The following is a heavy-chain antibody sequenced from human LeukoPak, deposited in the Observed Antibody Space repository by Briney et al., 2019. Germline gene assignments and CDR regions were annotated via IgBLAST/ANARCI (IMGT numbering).Heavy chain of an antibody. V-gene: IGHV3-53*01. D-gene: IGHD2-15*01. J-gene: IGHJ4*02. CDR2: IYSGGST. CDR1: GFTVSCNY. Sequence: PGGSLRLSCAASGFTVSCNYMSWVRQAPGKGLEWVSVIYSGGSTYYADSVKGRFTISRDNSKNTLYLQMNSLRAEDTAVYYCARGRYSGGSCYDYWGQGTLVTVSS. CDR3: ARGRYSGGSCYDY.